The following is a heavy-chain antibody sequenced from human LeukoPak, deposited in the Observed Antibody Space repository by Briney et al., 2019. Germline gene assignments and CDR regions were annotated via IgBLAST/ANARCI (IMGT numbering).Heavy chain of an antibody. D-gene: IGHD3-10*01. CDR2: ISSSSSYI. Sequence: GGSLRLSCAASGFTFSSYSMNWVRQAPGNGLEWVSSISSSSSYIYYADSVKGRFTISRDNAKNSLYLQMNSLRAEDTAVYYCARGNILLWFGELYYFDYWGQGTLVTVSS. CDR3: ARGNILLWFGELYYFDY. J-gene: IGHJ4*02. CDR1: GFTFSSYS. V-gene: IGHV3-21*01.